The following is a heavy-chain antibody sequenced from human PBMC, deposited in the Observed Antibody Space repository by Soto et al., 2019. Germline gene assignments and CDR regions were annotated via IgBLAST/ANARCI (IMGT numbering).Heavy chain of an antibody. CDR1: GGSFSGYY. J-gene: IGHJ4*02. CDR2: INHSGST. CDR3: ARGRIAVAGTNFDY. V-gene: IGHV4-34*01. Sequence: QVQLQQWGAGLLKPSETLSLTCAVYGGSFSGYYWSWIRQPPGKGLERNGEINHSGSTNYNPSLKSRVTISVDTSKNQYTLKLSSVTAADTGVYYCARGRIAVAGTNFDYWGQGTLVTVSS. D-gene: IGHD6-19*01.